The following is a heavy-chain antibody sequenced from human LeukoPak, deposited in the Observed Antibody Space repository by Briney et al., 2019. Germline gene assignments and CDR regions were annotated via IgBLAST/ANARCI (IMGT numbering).Heavy chain of an antibody. D-gene: IGHD2-2*01. V-gene: IGHV3-7*01. J-gene: IGHJ4*02. Sequence: GGSLRLSCAASGFTFSSYCMSWVRQAPGKGLEWVANIKQDGSEKYYVDSVKGRFTISRDNAKNSLYLQMNSLRAEDTAVYYCAREYCSSTSCYLGGQDFDYWGQGTLVTVSS. CDR1: GFTFSSYC. CDR3: AREYCSSTSCYLGGQDFDY. CDR2: IKQDGSEK.